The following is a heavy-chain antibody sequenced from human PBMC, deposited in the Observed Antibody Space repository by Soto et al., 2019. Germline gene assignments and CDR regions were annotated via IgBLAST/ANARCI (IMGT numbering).Heavy chain of an antibody. CDR1: GYTLTELS. V-gene: IGHV1-24*01. CDR2: FDPEDGET. Sequence: ASVKVSCKVSGYTLTELSMHWVRQAPGKGLEWMGGFDPEDGETIYAQKFQGRVTMTEDTSTDTAYMELSSLRSEDTAVYYCAGITIFGVVIPPFTLGIWGQGTIVTVSS. CDR3: AGITIFGVVIPPFTLGI. J-gene: IGHJ3*02. D-gene: IGHD3-3*01.